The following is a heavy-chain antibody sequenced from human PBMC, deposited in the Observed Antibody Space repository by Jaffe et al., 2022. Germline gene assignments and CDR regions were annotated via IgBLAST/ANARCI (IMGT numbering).Heavy chain of an antibody. CDR3: AKDRVCSGGSCPIDY. CDR1: GFTFSSYV. V-gene: IGHV3-23*01. CDR2: ISGSGGST. J-gene: IGHJ4*02. D-gene: IGHD2-15*01. Sequence: EVQLLESGGGLVQPGGSLRLSCAASGFTFSSYVMSWVRQAPGKGLEWVSAISGSGGSTYYADSVKGRFTISRDNSKNTLYLQMNSLRADDTAVYYCAKDRVCSGGSCPIDYWGQGTLVTVSS.